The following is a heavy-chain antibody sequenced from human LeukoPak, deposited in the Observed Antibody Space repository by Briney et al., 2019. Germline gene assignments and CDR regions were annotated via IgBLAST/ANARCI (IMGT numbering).Heavy chain of an antibody. CDR2: IIPIFGTA. Sequence: SVKVSCKASGGTFSSYAISWVRQAPGRGLEWMGGIIPIFGTANYAQKFQGRVTITTDESTSTAYMELSSLRSEDTAVYYCARSPSSGTNWFDPWGQGTLVTVSS. J-gene: IGHJ5*02. V-gene: IGHV1-69*05. CDR3: ARSPSSGTNWFDP. D-gene: IGHD1-26*01. CDR1: GGTFSSYA.